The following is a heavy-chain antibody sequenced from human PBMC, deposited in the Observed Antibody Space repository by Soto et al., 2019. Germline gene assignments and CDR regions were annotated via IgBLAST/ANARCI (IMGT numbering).Heavy chain of an antibody. Sequence: GASMKVSCKFSGYTLTELSMHWVRQAPGKGLEWMGGFDPEDGETIYAQKFQGRVTMTEDTSTDTAYMELSSLRSEDTAVYYCATEKDGSGSLYTLNWGQGTLVTVSS. CDR2: FDPEDGET. J-gene: IGHJ4*02. CDR3: ATEKDGSGSLYTLN. D-gene: IGHD3-10*01. V-gene: IGHV1-24*01. CDR1: GYTLTELS.